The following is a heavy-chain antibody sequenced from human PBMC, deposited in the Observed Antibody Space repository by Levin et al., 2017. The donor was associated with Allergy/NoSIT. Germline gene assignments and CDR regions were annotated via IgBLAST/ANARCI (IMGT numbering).Heavy chain of an antibody. CDR2: ISGSGKTI. D-gene: IGHD6-25*01. CDR1: GFTFSDYY. CDR3: ARAGAAARRNYYFDY. Sequence: PGGSLRLSCAASGFTFSDYYMSWIRQAPGKGLEWISYISGSGKTIYYADSVKGRFTVPRDNAKNSLYLQLNSPRAEDSALYYCARAGAAARRNYYFDYCGQGTLVTVSS. J-gene: IGHJ4*02. V-gene: IGHV3-11*01.